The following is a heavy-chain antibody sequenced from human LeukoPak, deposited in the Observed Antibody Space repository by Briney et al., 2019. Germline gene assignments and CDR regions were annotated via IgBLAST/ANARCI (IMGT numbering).Heavy chain of an antibody. V-gene: IGHV4-39*01. J-gene: IGHJ6*02. Sequence: PSETLSLTCTVSGGSISSSSYYWGWIRQPPGKGLGWIGSIYYSGSTYYNPSLKSRVTISVDTSKNQFSLKLSSVTAADTAVYYCARHPSPFYGSGSYGMDVWGQGTTVTVSS. CDR3: ARHPSPFYGSGSYGMDV. CDR2: IYYSGST. D-gene: IGHD3-10*01. CDR1: GGSISSSSYY.